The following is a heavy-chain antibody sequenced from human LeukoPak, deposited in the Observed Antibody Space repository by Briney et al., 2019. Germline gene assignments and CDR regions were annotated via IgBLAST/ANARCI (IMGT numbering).Heavy chain of an antibody. CDR3: AREEYQVLLD. CDR2: ISSSSSTI. D-gene: IGHD2-15*01. J-gene: IGHJ4*02. V-gene: IGHV3-48*04. Sequence: GRSLRLSCAASGFTFSSYSMNWVRQAPGKGLEWVSYISSSSSTIYYADSVKGRFTISRDNAKNSLYLQMNSLRVGDTAIYYCAREEYQVLLDWGQGILVTVAS. CDR1: GFTFSSYS.